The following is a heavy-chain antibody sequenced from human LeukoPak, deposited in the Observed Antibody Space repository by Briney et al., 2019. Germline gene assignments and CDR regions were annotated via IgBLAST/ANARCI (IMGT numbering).Heavy chain of an antibody. D-gene: IGHD4-17*01. V-gene: IGHV4-61*10. CDR3: ARRYYGDYAEGLFDY. Sequence: PSETLSLTCTVSGDSISTGSYYWSWIRQPAGKGLEWIGEINHSGSTNYNPSLKSRVTISVDTSKNQFSLKLSSVTAADTAVYYCARRYYGDYAEGLFDYWGQGTLVTVSS. CDR1: GDSISTGSYY. CDR2: INHSGST. J-gene: IGHJ4*02.